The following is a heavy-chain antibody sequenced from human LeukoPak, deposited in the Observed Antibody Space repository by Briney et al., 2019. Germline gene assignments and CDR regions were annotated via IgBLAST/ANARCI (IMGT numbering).Heavy chain of an antibody. J-gene: IGHJ4*02. Sequence: GGSLRLSCAASGFTFRNYGMNWVRQAPGKGLEWVSYISGTTNTIYYADSVKGRFTISRDSAKNSLYLQMNSLRAEDTAVYYCARGTMVLRFLEWLNDYWGQGTLVTVSS. CDR3: ARGTMVLRFLEWLNDY. CDR2: ISGTTNTI. D-gene: IGHD3-3*01. V-gene: IGHV3-48*04. CDR1: GFTFRNYG.